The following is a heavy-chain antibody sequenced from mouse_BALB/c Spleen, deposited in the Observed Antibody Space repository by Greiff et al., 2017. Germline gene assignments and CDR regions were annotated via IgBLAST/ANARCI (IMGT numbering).Heavy chain of an antibody. CDR2: ISSGGGST. J-gene: IGHJ2*01. V-gene: IGHV5-12-1*01. CDR3: ARHSPYFDY. Sequence: EVQLVESGGGLVKPGGSLKLSCAASGFAFSSYDMSWVRQTPEKRLEWVAYISSGGGSTYYPDTVKGRFTISRDNAKNTLYLQMSSLKSEDTAMYYCARHSPYFDYWGEGTTLTVSS. CDR1: GFAFSSYD.